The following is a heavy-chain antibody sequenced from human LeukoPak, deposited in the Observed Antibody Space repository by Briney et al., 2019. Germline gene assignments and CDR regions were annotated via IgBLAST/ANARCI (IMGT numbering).Heavy chain of an antibody. V-gene: IGHV4-59*01. J-gene: IGHJ4*02. CDR2: IYYRGTT. D-gene: IGHD2-15*01. CDR3: VSPYTRYCTGGTCYSSRGFDY. Sequence: PSETLSLTCTVSGDSISTYYWSWIRQSPGKGLEWIAYIYYRGTTNYNPSLKSRVTISADTSKTQFSLILSSVTAADTAVYYCVSPYTRYCTGGTCYSSRGFDYWGQGALVTVSS. CDR1: GDSISTYY.